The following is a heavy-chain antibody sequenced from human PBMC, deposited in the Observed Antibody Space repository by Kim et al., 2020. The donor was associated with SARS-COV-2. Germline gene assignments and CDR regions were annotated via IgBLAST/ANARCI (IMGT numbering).Heavy chain of an antibody. V-gene: IGHV3-30*04. J-gene: IGHJ6*02. CDR2: ISYDGSNK. CDR1: GFTFSSYA. D-gene: IGHD6-19*01. Sequence: GGSLRLSCAASGFTFSSYAIQWVRQAPGKGLEWVAVISYDGSNKYYADSVKGRFTISRDNSKNTLYLQMNSLRAEDTAVYYCARSPSGWYFTGMEVWDLG. CDR3: ARSPSGWYFTGMEV.